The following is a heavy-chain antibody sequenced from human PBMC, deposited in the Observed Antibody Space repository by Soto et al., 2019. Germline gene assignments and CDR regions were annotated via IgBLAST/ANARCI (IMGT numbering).Heavy chain of an antibody. V-gene: IGHV4-34*01. J-gene: IGHJ4*02. Sequence: SETLSLTCAVYGGSFSGYYWTWIRQPPGTGLEWIGEINHSGSTNYNPSLKSRVTISVDTSKNQFSLKLSSVTAADTAVYYCARGGFQWELLGFDYWGQGTLVTVSS. CDR2: INHSGST. CDR1: GGSFSGYY. CDR3: ARGGFQWELLGFDY. D-gene: IGHD1-26*01.